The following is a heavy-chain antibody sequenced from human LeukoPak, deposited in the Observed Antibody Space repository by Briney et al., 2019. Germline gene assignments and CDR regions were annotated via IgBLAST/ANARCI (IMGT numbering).Heavy chain of an antibody. CDR3: ASSSGWYSPFDY. J-gene: IGHJ4*02. CDR2: IYHSGST. CDR1: GYSISSGYY. D-gene: IGHD6-19*01. Sequence: SPETLSLTCAVSGYSISSGYYWGWIRQPPGKGLEWIGSIYHSGSTYYNPSLKSRVTISVDTSKNQFSLKLSSVTAADTAVYYCASSSGWYSPFDYWGQGTLVTVSS. V-gene: IGHV4-38-2*01.